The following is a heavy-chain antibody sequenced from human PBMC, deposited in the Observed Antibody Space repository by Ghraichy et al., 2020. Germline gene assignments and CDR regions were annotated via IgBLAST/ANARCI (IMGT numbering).Heavy chain of an antibody. CDR3: ARSYTAKSKNYYYYGMDV. D-gene: IGHD5-18*01. J-gene: IGHJ6*02. CDR1: GFTVSSNY. CDR2: IYSGGST. V-gene: IGHV3-53*04. Sequence: GGSLRLSCAASGFTVSSNYMSWVRQAPGKGLEWVSVIYSGGSTYYADSVKGRFTISRHNSKNTLYLQMNSLRAEDTAVYYCARSYTAKSKNYYYYGMDVWGQGTTVTVSS.